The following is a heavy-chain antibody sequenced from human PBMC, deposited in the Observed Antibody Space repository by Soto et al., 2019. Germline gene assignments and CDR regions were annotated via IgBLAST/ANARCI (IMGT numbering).Heavy chain of an antibody. CDR3: TREAEGRYCSGGSCYSSNYYHYMDV. CDR2: MNPNSGNT. V-gene: IGHV1-8*01. D-gene: IGHD2-15*01. CDR1: GYTFTSYD. Sequence: ASLKVSCKASGYTFTSYDINWVRQATGQGLEWMGWMNPNSGNTGYAQKFQGRVTMTRNTSISTAYMELSSLRSEDTAVYYCTREAEGRYCSGGSCYSSNYYHYMDVWGKGTTVTVSS. J-gene: IGHJ6*03.